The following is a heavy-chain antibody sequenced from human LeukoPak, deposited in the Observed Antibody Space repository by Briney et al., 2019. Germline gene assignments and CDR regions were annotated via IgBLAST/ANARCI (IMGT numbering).Heavy chain of an antibody. CDR3: ARDTQTTTVVTPIYYGMDV. V-gene: IGHV3-21*01. J-gene: IGHJ6*02. CDR1: GFTFSNYS. Sequence: GGSLRLSRAASGFTFSNYSMNWVRQAPGKGLEWVSSISSSSSYIYYADSVKGRFTISRDNAKNSLYLQMNSLRAEDTAVYYCARDTQTTTVVTPIYYGMDVWGQGTTVTVSS. D-gene: IGHD4-23*01. CDR2: ISSSSSYI.